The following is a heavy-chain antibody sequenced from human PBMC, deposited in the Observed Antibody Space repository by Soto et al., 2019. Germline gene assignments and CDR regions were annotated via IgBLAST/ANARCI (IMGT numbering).Heavy chain of an antibody. D-gene: IGHD6-19*01. CDR3: ARRTVNIRTFYSGLKTHCFDY. J-gene: IGHJ4*02. Sequence: SETLSLTCTVSGGSISSSSYYWGWIRQPPGKGLEWIGSIYYSGSTYYNPSLKSRVTISVDTSKNQFSLKLKSVTAADTAIYYCARRTVNIRTFYSGLKTHCFDYWGQGAPVTVSS. CDR1: GGSISSSSYY. V-gene: IGHV4-39*01. CDR2: IYYSGST.